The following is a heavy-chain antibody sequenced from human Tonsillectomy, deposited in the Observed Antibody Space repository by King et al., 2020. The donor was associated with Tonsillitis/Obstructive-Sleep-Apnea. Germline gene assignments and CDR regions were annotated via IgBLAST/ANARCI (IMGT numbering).Heavy chain of an antibody. CDR1: GFAFSSYG. CDR3: ARAWGVNMAFDH. J-gene: IGHJ4*02. Sequence: HVQLVESGGGVVQPGRSLRLSCAASGFAFSSYGMHWVRQAPGKGLEWMAFISDDGDNKYYADSVKGRFTISRDNSKTTLYLQMDSLRAEDTAVYYCARAWGVNMAFDHWGQGTLVTVAS. CDR2: ISDDGDNK. V-gene: IGHV3-30*19. D-gene: IGHD7-27*01.